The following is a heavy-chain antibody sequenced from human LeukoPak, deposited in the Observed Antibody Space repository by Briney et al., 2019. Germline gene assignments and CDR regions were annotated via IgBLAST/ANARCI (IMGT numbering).Heavy chain of an antibody. D-gene: IGHD6-25*01. CDR3: ARRGYSSGWNRFDY. Sequence: GGSLRLSCAASGFTFSRYSMNWVRQAPGKGLEWVSYISSSSRTIHYADSVKGRFTISRDNAKNSLYLRMNSLRAEDTAVYYCARRGYSSGWNRFDYWGQGTLVTVSS. CDR2: ISSSSRTI. J-gene: IGHJ4*02. CDR1: GFTFSRYS. V-gene: IGHV3-48*01.